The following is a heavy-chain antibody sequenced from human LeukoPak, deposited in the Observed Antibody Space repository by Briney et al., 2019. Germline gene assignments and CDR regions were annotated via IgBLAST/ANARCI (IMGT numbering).Heavy chain of an antibody. V-gene: IGHV4-59*08. CDR1: GGSISSYY. D-gene: IGHD3-16*01. Sequence: SSETLSLTCTVSGGSISSYYWSWIRQPPGKGLEWIGYIYYSGTTNYNPSLKSRVTISVDTSKNQFSLKLSSVTAADTAVYYCARHGGHDYFHYWGQGTLVTVSS. J-gene: IGHJ4*02. CDR2: IYYSGTT. CDR3: ARHGGHDYFHY.